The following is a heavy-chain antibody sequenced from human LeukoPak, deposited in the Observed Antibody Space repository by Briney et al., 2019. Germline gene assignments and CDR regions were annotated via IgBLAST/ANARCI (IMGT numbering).Heavy chain of an antibody. CDR1: GGTFSSYA. CDR3: ARDTRHRYCSSTSCYRGWLDP. CDR2: IIPIFGTA. Sequence: GASVKVSCKASGGTFSSYAISWVRQAPGQGLEWMGGIIPIFGTANYAQKFQGRVTITADESTRTAYMELSSLRSEDTAVYYCARDTRHRYCSSTSCYRGWLDPWAREPWSPSPQ. V-gene: IGHV1-69*13. D-gene: IGHD2-2*01. J-gene: IGHJ5*02.